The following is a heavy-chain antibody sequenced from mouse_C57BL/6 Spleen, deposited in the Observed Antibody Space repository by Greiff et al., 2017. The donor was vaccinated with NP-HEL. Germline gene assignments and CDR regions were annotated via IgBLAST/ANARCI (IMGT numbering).Heavy chain of an antibody. D-gene: IGHD4-1*01. J-gene: IGHJ2*01. Sequence: DVMLVESGGGLVQPGGSLKLSCAASGFTFSDYYMYWVRQTPEKRLEWVAYISNGGGSTYYPDTVKGRFTISRDNAKNTLYLQMSRLKSEDTAMYYCARRGVGLDYWGQGTTLTVSS. V-gene: IGHV5-12*01. CDR1: GFTFSDYY. CDR3: ARRGVGLDY. CDR2: ISNGGGST.